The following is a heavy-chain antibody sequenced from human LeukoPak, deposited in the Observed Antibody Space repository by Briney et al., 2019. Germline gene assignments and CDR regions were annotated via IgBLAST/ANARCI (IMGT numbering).Heavy chain of an antibody. CDR3: AGDANLLRPIIKRGLLYF. V-gene: IGHV4-4*07. D-gene: IGHD3-10*01. J-gene: IGHJ4*02. CDR2: IYSSGVT. Sequence: SETLSLTCTASDDFNNNYYWNWVRQSAGKGLEWIGRIYSSGVTNYTPSLKSLVSMLVDLSMKHFSPPLTSMTPPDTAVSYRAGDANLLRPIIKRGLLYFWGQGILVTVSS. CDR1: DDFNNNYY.